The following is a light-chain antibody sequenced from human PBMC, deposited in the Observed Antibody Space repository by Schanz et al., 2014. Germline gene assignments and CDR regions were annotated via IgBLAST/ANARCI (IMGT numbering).Light chain of an antibody. V-gene: IGKV1-5*01. CDR3: QQYNHLPLT. CDR1: QSIGSW. CDR2: DAS. Sequence: DIQMTQSPSTLSAYVGDRVTITCRASQSIGSWLAWYQQKPGKAPNLLIYDASNLETGVPSRFSASGSGTEFTFTINSLHPEDVATYYCQQYNHLPLTFGPGTKVDIE. J-gene: IGKJ3*01.